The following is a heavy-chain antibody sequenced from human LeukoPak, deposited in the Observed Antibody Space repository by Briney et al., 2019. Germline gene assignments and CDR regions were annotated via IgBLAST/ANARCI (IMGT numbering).Heavy chain of an antibody. V-gene: IGHV4-4*07. CDR3: ARDSSGFVTDY. Sequence: SSETLSLTCAVSGGSISSYYWSWIRQPAEKGLEWIGRIYTSGSTNYNPSLKSRVTMSVDTSKNQFSLKLSSVTAADAAVYYCARDSSGFVTDYWGQGTLVTVSS. CDR2: IYTSGST. D-gene: IGHD3-22*01. J-gene: IGHJ4*02. CDR1: GGSISSYY.